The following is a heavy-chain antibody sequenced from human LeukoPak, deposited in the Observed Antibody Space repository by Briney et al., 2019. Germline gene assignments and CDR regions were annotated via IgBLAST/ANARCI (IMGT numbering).Heavy chain of an antibody. CDR1: GGSISSSSYY. V-gene: IGHV4-39*07. D-gene: IGHD2-15*01. Sequence: PSETLSLTCTVSGGSISSSSYYWGWIRQPPGKGLEWIGSIYYSGSTYYNPSLKSRVTISVDTSKNQFSLKLSSVTAADTAVYYCARYVGSGLDYWGQGTLVTVSS. CDR3: ARYVGSGLDY. J-gene: IGHJ4*02. CDR2: IYYSGST.